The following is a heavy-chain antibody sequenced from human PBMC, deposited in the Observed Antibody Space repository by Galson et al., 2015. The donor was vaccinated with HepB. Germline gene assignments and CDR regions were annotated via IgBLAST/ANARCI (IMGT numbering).Heavy chain of an antibody. D-gene: IGHD2-2*01. CDR2: ISGAGDTT. Sequence: LRLSCAASGFTFSSYAMSWVRQTPGKGLEWVSVISGAGDTTHYPDSVKGRFIISRDNLKNTLFLQMNSLRADDAAIYYCAKGAGYCSSSNCYPRLDSWGQGTLVIVSS. V-gene: IGHV3-23*01. CDR3: AKGAGYCSSSNCYPRLDS. CDR1: GFTFSSYA. J-gene: IGHJ4*02.